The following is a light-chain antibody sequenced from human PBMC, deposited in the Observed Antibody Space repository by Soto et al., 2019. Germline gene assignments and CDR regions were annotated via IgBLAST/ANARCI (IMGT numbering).Light chain of an antibody. CDR1: QSVSSY. V-gene: IGKV3-11*01. CDR2: DTS. J-gene: IGKJ5*01. Sequence: EIVLTQSPATLSLSPGERATLSCRASQSVSSYLAWYQQKPGQAPRLLIYDTSTRATGVPTRFSGSRSGAEFTLTINSLQSEDFAVYYCQQRSNLITFGQGTRLEIK. CDR3: QQRSNLIT.